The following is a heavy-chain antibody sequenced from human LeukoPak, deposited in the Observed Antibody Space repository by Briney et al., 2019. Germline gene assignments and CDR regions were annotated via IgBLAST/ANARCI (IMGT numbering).Heavy chain of an antibody. J-gene: IGHJ4*02. CDR2: INHSGST. V-gene: IGHV4-34*01. CDR1: GGSFSGYY. Sequence: SETLSLTCAVYGGSFSGYYCSWIRQPPGKGLEWIGEINHSGSTNYNPSLKSRVTISVDTSKNQFSLKLSSVTAADTAVYYCAGFRYSSSWLGFDYWGQGTLVTVSS. CDR3: AGFRYSSSWLGFDY. D-gene: IGHD6-13*01.